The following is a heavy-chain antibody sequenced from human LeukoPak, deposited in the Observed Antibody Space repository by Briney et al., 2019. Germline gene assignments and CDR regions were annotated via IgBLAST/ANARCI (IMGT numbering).Heavy chain of an antibody. D-gene: IGHD2-15*01. CDR3: VRDNPRCCGVVPANIDDY. V-gene: IGHV3-7*01. CDR1: GFTFSSYW. J-gene: IGHJ4*02. Sequence: GGSLRLSCAASGFTFSSYWMSWVRQAPGKGLEWVANIKEDGSEKYYVDSVKGRFTISRDNAKNSLYLQMNSLRVEDTAVYYCVRDNPRCCGVVPANIDDYWGQGTLVTVSS. CDR2: IKEDGSEK.